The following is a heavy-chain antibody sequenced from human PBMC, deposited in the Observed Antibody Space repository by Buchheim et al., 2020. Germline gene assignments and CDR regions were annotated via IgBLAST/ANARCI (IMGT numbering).Heavy chain of an antibody. CDR2: IDYSGST. D-gene: IGHD1-14*01. Sequence: QVQLQESGPGLEKPSQTLSLTCTVPGGSISSGTYYWGWIRQHPGKGLEWIGFIDYSGSTYHNSSLKSRVTISVDTSKNQFSLKLRSVGSADTAVYFCARGNRRETTHFDCWGQGTL. J-gene: IGHJ4*02. CDR3: ARGNRRETTHFDC. CDR1: GGSISSGTYY. V-gene: IGHV4-31*03.